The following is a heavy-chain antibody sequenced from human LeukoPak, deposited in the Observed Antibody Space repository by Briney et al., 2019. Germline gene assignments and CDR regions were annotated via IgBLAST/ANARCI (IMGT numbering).Heavy chain of an antibody. D-gene: IGHD5-18*01. CDR2: ISGNSDST. CDR3: AKGRGIQLCLHY. Sequence: PGGSLRLSCAASGFTFTSYAMSWVRQAPGKGLEWVSAISGNSDSTYYADSVKGRFTISRDNSKNTLYLQMNSLRAEDTAVYYCAKGRGIQLCLHYWGQGTLVTVSS. J-gene: IGHJ4*02. CDR1: GFTFTSYA. V-gene: IGHV3-23*01.